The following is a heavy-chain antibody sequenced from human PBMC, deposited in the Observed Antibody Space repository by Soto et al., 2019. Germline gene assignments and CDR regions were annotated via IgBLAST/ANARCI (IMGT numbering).Heavy chain of an antibody. CDR1: GYTFTGHY. J-gene: IGHJ6*02. CDR3: ARDLCPLGSGSACPKFGFDF. CDR2: LKSDNGGA. Sequence: GASVQVSCKASGYTFTGHYMHWVRQVSGKGLEYLGWLKSDNGGAYSAPKFQGRVTFTRDTSTTTAYMELSGLRSDDTAVYFCARDLCPLGSGSACPKFGFDFWGQGTTVTVSS. D-gene: IGHD3-10*01. V-gene: IGHV1-2*02.